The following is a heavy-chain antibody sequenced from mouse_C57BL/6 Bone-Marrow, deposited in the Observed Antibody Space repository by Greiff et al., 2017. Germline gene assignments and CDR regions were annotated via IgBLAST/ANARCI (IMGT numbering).Heavy chain of an antibody. D-gene: IGHD3-2*02. J-gene: IGHJ4*01. Sequence: EVLLVESGGGLVKPGGSLKLSCAASGFTFSSYAMSWVRQTPEKRLEWVATISAGGSYTYYPDNVKGRFTISRDNATNNVYLQMRHLKSEDTAMYYCARDHPDSSGYVNAMDDWGQGTSVTVSS. CDR2: ISAGGSYT. V-gene: IGHV5-4*01. CDR1: GFTFSSYA. CDR3: ARDHPDSSGYVNAMDD.